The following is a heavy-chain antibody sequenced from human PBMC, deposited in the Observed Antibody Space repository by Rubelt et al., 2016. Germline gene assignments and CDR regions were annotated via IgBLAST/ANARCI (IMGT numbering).Heavy chain of an antibody. CDR3: ARDWGYDVWSGSV. V-gene: IGHV3-33*08. J-gene: IGHJ6*02. CDR2: IWYDGSNK. D-gene: IGHD3-3*01. Sequence: QVQLVESGGGLVQPGGSLRLSCAASGFTFSSYAMSWVRQAPGKGLEWVAVIWYDGSNKYYADSVKGRFTISRDNSKNTLYLQMNSLRAEDTAVYCCARDWGYDVWSGSVWGQGTTVTVSS. CDR1: GFTFSSYA.